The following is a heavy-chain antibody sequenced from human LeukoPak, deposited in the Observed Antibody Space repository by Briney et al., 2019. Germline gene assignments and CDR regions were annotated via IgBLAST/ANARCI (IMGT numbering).Heavy chain of an antibody. CDR2: IIPILGIA. CDR3: ARLHGDYNYYYYYYMDV. J-gene: IGHJ6*03. Sequence: ASVKVSCKASGGTFSSYAISWVRQAPGQGLEWMGRIIPILGIANYAQKFQGRVTITADKSTSTAYMELSSLRSEDTAVYYCARLHGDYNYYYYYYMDVWGKGTTVTVSS. D-gene: IGHD4-17*01. V-gene: IGHV1-69*04. CDR1: GGTFSSYA.